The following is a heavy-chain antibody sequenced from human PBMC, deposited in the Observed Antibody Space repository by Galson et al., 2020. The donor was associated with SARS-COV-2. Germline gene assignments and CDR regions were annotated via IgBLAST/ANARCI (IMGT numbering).Heavy chain of an antibody. CDR1: GFSFSNFD. CDR2: VSRSGPGT. CDR3: AKDPGYSYGTYFDS. D-gene: IGHD5-18*01. V-gene: IGHV3-23*01. J-gene: IGHJ5*01. Sequence: GGSLRLSCAASGFSFSNFDMSWVRQAPGKGLEWVSTVSRSGPGTFYADSVKGRFTISRDNSKNTLSLQMTSLRADDTALYYCAKDPGYSYGTYFDSWGQGTLVTVSS.